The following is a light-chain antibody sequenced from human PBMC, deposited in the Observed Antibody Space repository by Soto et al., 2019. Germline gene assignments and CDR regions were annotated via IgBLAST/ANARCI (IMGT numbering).Light chain of an antibody. V-gene: IGLV4-69*01. Sequence: XTLSSGHSNYAIAWHQQQPEKGPRHLMKLNRDGSHSKGDGIPNRFSGSSSGAERYLTISSLQSEDEADYYCQTWGTGIVIFGGGTKLTVL. J-gene: IGLJ2*01. CDR2: LNRDGSH. CDR3: QTWGTGIVI. CDR1: SGHSNYA.